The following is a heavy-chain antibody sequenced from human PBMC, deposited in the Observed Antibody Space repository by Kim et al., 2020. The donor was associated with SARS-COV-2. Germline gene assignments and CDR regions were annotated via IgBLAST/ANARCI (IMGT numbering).Heavy chain of an antibody. D-gene: IGHD7-27*01. V-gene: IGHV3-33*01. CDR3: ARELGGYYYYGMDV. J-gene: IGHJ6*02. Sequence: AGSVKVRFTISRDNSKNTLYLQMNSLRAEDTAVYYCARELGGYYYYGMDVWGQGTTVTVSS.